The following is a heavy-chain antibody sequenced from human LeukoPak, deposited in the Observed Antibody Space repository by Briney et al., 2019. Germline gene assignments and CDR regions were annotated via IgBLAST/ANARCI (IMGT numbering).Heavy chain of an antibody. V-gene: IGHV4-39*01. CDR2: IYYSGST. D-gene: IGHD4-11*01. Sequence: PSETLSLTCTVSGGSISSSSYYWGWIRQPPGKGLEWIGSIYYSGSTYYNPSLKSRVTISVDTSKNQFSLKLSSVTAADTAVYYCATMTTVTPGGLDYWGQGTLVTVSS. CDR1: GGSISSSSYY. J-gene: IGHJ4*02. CDR3: ATMTTVTPGGLDY.